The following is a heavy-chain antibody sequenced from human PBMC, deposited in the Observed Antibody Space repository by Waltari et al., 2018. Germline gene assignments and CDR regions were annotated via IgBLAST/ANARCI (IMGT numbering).Heavy chain of an antibody. V-gene: IGHV3-64*07. CDR2: ISSNGGST. D-gene: IGHD2-15*01. Sequence: EVPVVESGGGLVQPGGSLRLSCAASGFTFSSYAMHWVRQAPGKGLEYVSAISSNGGSTYYADSVKGRFTISRDNSKNTLYLQMGSLRAEDMAVYYCARRHCSGGSCSTFDYWGQGTLVTISS. CDR3: ARRHCSGGSCSTFDY. J-gene: IGHJ4*02. CDR1: GFTFSSYA.